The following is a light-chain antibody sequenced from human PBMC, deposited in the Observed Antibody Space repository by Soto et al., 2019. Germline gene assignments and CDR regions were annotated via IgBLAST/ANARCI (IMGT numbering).Light chain of an antibody. J-gene: IGLJ2*01. Sequence: QSALTQPPSASGSPGQSVTISCTGTSSDIGGYNYISWYQQHPGKAPKLMIYEVSKRPSGVPDRFSASKSGNTASLTVSGFQAEDEADDYCASYAVSSVVFGGGTKLTVL. CDR2: EVS. V-gene: IGLV2-8*01. CDR3: ASYAVSSVV. CDR1: SSDIGGYNY.